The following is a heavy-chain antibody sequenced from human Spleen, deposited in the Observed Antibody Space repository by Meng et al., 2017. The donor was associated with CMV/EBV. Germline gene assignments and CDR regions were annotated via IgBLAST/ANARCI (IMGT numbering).Heavy chain of an antibody. CDR1: GGTFSSYA. J-gene: IGHJ5*02. V-gene: IGHV1-8*02. CDR3: ARRGGFDP. Sequence: ASVKVSCKASGGTFSSYAISWVRQAPGQGLEWMGWMNPNSGNTGYAQKFQGRVTMTRNTSISTAYMELSSLRSEDTAVYYCARRGGFDPWGQGTLVTVSS. CDR2: MNPNSGNT.